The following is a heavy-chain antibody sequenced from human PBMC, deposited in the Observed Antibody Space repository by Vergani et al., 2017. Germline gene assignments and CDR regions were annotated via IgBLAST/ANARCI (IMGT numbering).Heavy chain of an antibody. V-gene: IGHV4-38-2*02. CDR2: IFHSGNT. Sequence: QVQLQASGPGLVKPSETLSLTCTISGYSINSDYCWGWIRQPPGKGLEWIGSIFHSGNTFYNPSLKSRVTISIDTSKNQFSLKLASVTAAETALYHCARHPTYYYDNSGTDWFDTWGQGTLVTVSS. CDR1: GYSINSDYC. D-gene: IGHD3-22*01. J-gene: IGHJ5*02. CDR3: ARHPTYYYDNSGTDWFDT.